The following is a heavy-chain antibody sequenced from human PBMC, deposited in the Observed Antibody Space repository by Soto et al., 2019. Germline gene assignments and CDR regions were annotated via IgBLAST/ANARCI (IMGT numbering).Heavy chain of an antibody. D-gene: IGHD4-17*01. CDR1: GGTFSSYT. Sequence: QVQLVQSGAEVKKPGSSVKVSCKASGGTFSSYTISWVRQAPGQGLEWMGRIIPILGIANYAQKFQGRVTITADKSTSTAYMELSSLRSEDTAVYYCARDLDGDYDSFYYYYYMDVWGKGTTVTVSS. J-gene: IGHJ6*03. CDR2: IIPILGIA. CDR3: ARDLDGDYDSFYYYYYMDV. V-gene: IGHV1-69*08.